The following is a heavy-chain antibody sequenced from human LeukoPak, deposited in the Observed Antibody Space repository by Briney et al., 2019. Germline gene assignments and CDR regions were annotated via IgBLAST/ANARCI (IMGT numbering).Heavy chain of an antibody. CDR3: AREAWYYDSSGYYDY. Sequence: GGSLRLSCATSGLTFSPYTMNWVRQAPGKGLEWVAVISYDGSNKYYADSVKGRFTISRDNSKNTLYLQMNSLRAEDTAVYYCAREAWYYDSSGYYDYWGQGTMVTVSS. D-gene: IGHD3-22*01. CDR2: ISYDGSNK. J-gene: IGHJ3*01. CDR1: GLTFSPYT. V-gene: IGHV3-30-3*01.